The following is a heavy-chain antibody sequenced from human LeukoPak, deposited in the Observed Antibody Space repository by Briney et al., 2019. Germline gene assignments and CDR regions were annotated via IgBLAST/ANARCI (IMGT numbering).Heavy chain of an antibody. Sequence: ASVKVSCKASVYTFTGYYMHWVRQAHGQGLEWMGWINPNSGGTNYAQKFQGRVTMTRDTSISTACMELSRLRSDDTAVYYCARDKRSFYYDSSGYSSWGQGTLVTVSS. CDR1: VYTFTGYY. D-gene: IGHD3-22*01. V-gene: IGHV1-2*02. CDR2: INPNSGGT. CDR3: ARDKRSFYYDSSGYSS. J-gene: IGHJ4*02.